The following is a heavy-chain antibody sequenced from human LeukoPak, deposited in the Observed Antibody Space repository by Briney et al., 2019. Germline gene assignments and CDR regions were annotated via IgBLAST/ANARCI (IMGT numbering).Heavy chain of an antibody. CDR2: IRSKAKSYAT. Sequence: PGGSLRLSCAASGFTFSDSAVHWVRQASGKGLEWVGRIRSKAKSYATAYAASVKGRFTISRDDSETTAYLQVNSLKTEDTAVYYCTHYYDGSGYYGAFDSWGQGTMVTVSS. CDR1: GFTFSDSA. V-gene: IGHV3-73*01. CDR3: THYYDGSGYYGAFDS. D-gene: IGHD3-22*01. J-gene: IGHJ3*02.